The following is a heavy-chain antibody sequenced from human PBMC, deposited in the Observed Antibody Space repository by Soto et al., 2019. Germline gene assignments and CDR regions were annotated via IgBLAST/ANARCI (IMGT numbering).Heavy chain of an antibody. J-gene: IGHJ4*02. CDR3: ARGRGNSALVTTFAY. CDR1: GGVFSSFA. D-gene: IGHD5-18*01. Sequence: QVQLVQSGAEVKKPGSSVRVSCKASGGVFSSFAISWVRQAPGQGLEWMGGIIPICGTANYAQKFQGRVTITADESTSTVYMELSSLRYEDTAVYYCARGRGNSALVTTFAYWGQGTLVTVSS. V-gene: IGHV1-69*01. CDR2: IIPICGTA.